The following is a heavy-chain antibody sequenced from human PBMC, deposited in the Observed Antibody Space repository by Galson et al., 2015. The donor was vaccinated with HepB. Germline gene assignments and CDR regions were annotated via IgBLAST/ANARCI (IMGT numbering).Heavy chain of an antibody. Sequence: SLRLSCAASAFTFRRYGMHWVRQTPGKGLEGGAFIRYDGSDQYYADSVKGRFTMSRDNSKNTMNLQMNSLRVEDTAVYYCTCGYTYGPFDYWGQGTLVSVSS. CDR3: TCGYTYGPFDY. D-gene: IGHD5-12*01. J-gene: IGHJ4*02. CDR2: IRYDGSDQ. V-gene: IGHV3-30*02. CDR1: AFTFRRYG.